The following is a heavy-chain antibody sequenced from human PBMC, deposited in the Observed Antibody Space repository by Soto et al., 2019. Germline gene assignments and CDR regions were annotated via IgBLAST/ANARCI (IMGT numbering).Heavy chain of an antibody. CDR3: ARGCGGDCHHGMDV. D-gene: IGHD2-21*02. CDR2: VYYSGST. Sequence: QVQLQESGPGLVKPSQTLSLTCTVSGGSISSGGYYWSWIRQHPGKGLEWIGYVYYSGSTYYNPSLKSRVTISVDTSKNRFSLKLSSVTAADTAVYYCARGCGGDCHHGMDVWGQGTTVTVSS. V-gene: IGHV4-31*03. J-gene: IGHJ6*02. CDR1: GGSISSGGYY.